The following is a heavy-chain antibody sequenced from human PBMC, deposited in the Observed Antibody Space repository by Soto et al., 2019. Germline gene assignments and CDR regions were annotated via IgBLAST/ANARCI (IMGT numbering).Heavy chain of an antibody. V-gene: IGHV3-30-3*01. D-gene: IGHD6-19*01. CDR2: ISYDGSNK. CDR3: ARGKPSPYSSGWYGGAFDI. Sequence: QVQLVESGGGVVQPGRSLRLSCAASGFTFSSYAMHWVRQAPGKGLAWVAVISYDGSNKYYADAVKGRFTISRDNSKYTLYLQMNSLRAEDTAVYYCARGKPSPYSSGWYGGAFDIWGQGTMVTVSS. CDR1: GFTFSSYA. J-gene: IGHJ3*02.